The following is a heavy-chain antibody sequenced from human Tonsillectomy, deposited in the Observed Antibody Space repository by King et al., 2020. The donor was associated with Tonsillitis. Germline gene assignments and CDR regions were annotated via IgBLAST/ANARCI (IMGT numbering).Heavy chain of an antibody. CDR1: GFTFGDYG. D-gene: IGHD6-13*01. Sequence: VQLVESGGGVVRPGGSLRLSCAASGFTFGDYGMSWVRQAPGKGLEWVSGINWSGGRTVYADSVKGRFTISRDNAKNSLYLQMNSLRAEDTALYYCAREGIAAAGTDDAFDIRGQGTMVTVSS. V-gene: IGHV3-20*04. CDR2: INWSGGRT. CDR3: AREGIAAAGTDDAFDI. J-gene: IGHJ3*02.